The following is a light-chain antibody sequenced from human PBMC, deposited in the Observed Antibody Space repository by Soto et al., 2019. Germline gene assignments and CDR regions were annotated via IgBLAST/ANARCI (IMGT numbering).Light chain of an antibody. CDR2: DVS. J-gene: IGKJ2*03. V-gene: IGKV1-5*01. Sequence: DIQMTQSPPTLRASAGDRVTIACRASQDISRWLAWYQQKPGKAPELLIYDVSTSQSGVPSRFSGTGSGTEFTLTIRSLQPEDFATYYCQQYNVYYSFGQGTKVDIK. CDR3: QQYNVYYS. CDR1: QDISRW.